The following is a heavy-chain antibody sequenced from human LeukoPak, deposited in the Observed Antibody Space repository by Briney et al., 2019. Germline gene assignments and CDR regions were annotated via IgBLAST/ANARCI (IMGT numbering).Heavy chain of an antibody. CDR1: GFTFGSYG. Sequence: GGSLRLSCAASGFTFGSYGMHWVRQAPGKGLEWVAVIWYDGSNKYYAESVKGRFTISRDNSKNTLYLQMNSLRAEDTAVYYCARDNYYDKSLDPWGQGTLVTVSS. J-gene: IGHJ5*02. CDR3: ARDNYYDKSLDP. CDR2: IWYDGSNK. V-gene: IGHV3-33*01. D-gene: IGHD3-22*01.